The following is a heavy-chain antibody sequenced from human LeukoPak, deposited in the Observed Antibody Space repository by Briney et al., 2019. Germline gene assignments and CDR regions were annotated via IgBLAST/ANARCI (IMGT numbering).Heavy chain of an antibody. CDR3: ARETSVLLWFGELFANWFDP. D-gene: IGHD3-10*01. V-gene: IGHV6-1*01. J-gene: IGHJ5*02. Sequence: PSQTLSLTCAISGDIVSSNSAAWNWIRQSPSRGLEWLGRTYYRSKWYNDYAVSVKSRITINPDTSKNQFSLQLNSVTPEDTAVYYCARETSVLLWFGELFANWFDPWGQGTLVTVSS. CDR1: GDIVSSNSAA. CDR2: TYYRSKWYN.